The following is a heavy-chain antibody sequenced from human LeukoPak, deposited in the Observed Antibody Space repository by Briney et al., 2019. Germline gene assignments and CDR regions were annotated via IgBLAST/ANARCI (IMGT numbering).Heavy chain of an antibody. CDR2: INPNSGGT. CDR3: ARLLSSGWGFDP. CDR1: GYTFTGYY. J-gene: IGHJ5*02. Sequence: GASVKVSCKASGYTFTGYYMHWVRQAPGQGLEWMGWINPNSGGTNCAQKFQGWVTMTRDTSISTAYMELSRLRSDDTAVYYCARLLSSGWGFDPWGQGTLVTVSS. V-gene: IGHV1-2*04. D-gene: IGHD6-19*01.